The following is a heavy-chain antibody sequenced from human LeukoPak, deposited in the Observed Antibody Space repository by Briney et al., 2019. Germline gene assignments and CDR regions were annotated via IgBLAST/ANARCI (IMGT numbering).Heavy chain of an antibody. J-gene: IGHJ4*02. Sequence: GASVKVSCKASGYTFTSYGISWVRQAPGQGLEWMGWISAYNGNTNYAQKLQGRVTMTTDTSTSTAYMGLRSLRSDDTAVYYCARTTTIIGVTPPLIDYWGQGTLVTVSS. V-gene: IGHV1-18*01. D-gene: IGHD4-23*01. CDR2: ISAYNGNT. CDR3: ARTTTIIGVTPPLIDY. CDR1: GYTFTSYG.